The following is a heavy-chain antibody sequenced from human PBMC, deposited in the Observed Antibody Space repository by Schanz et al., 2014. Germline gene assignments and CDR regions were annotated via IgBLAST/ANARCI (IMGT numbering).Heavy chain of an antibody. V-gene: IGHV3-72*01. CDR1: GFTVSDHY. Sequence: VQLVESGGGLVQPGGSLRLSCAVSGFTVSDHYMDWVRQAPGKGLEWLGRVRNRRNSDIIEYAACVEGRFTISRDESKNSVYLQMNSLQTDDTAVYYCFSMHYGNSVYWGQGTLVTVSS. CDR3: FSMHYGNSVY. CDR2: VRNRRNSDII. J-gene: IGHJ4*02. D-gene: IGHD1-7*01.